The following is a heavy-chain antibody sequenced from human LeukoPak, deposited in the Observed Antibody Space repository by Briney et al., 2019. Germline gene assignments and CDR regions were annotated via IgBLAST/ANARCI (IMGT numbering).Heavy chain of an antibody. CDR1: GDSVSSNSVT. J-gene: IGHJ5*02. CDR3: ARRLTQYDCFDP. Sequence: SQTLSLACAISGDSVSSNSVTWNWIRQPPSRGLEWLGRTYYRSTWYNDYAVSVRGRITVNPDTSKNQFSLHLNSVTPEDTAVYYCARRLTQYDCFDPWGQGILVTVSS. D-gene: IGHD2-2*01. V-gene: IGHV6-1*01. CDR2: TYYRSTWYN.